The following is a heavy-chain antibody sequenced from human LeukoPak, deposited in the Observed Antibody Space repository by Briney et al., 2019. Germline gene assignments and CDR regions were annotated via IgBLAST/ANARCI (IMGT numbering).Heavy chain of an antibody. CDR3: ARDRPTYYYDIIGPIDY. Sequence: QASETLSLTCTVSGDSISSNNYYWGWIRQPPGKGLEWIGHISYSGSAYYNPSLKSRDIISVDTSKNQFSLKLSSVTAADTAVYYCARDRPTYYYDIIGPIDYWGQGTLVTVSS. V-gene: IGHV4-39*07. J-gene: IGHJ4*02. CDR2: ISYSGSA. CDR1: GDSISSNNYY. D-gene: IGHD3-22*01.